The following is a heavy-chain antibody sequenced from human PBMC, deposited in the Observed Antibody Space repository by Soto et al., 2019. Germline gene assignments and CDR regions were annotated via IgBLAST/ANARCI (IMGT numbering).Heavy chain of an antibody. D-gene: IGHD6-13*01. V-gene: IGHV3-53*01. CDR1: GFTVSSNY. CDR2: IYSGGST. Sequence: GGSLRLSCAASGFTVSSNYMSWVRQAPGKGLEWVSVIYSGGSTYYADSVKGRFTISRDNSKNTLYLQMNSLRAEDTAVYYCARPRQNSSSWTNFDYWGQGTLVTVSS. J-gene: IGHJ4*02. CDR3: ARPRQNSSSWTNFDY.